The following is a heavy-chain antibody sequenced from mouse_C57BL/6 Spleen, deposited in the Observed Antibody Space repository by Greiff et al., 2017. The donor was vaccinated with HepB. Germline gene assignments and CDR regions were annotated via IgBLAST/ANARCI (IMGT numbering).Heavy chain of an antibody. CDR2: IYPSDSET. J-gene: IGHJ2*01. CDR1: GYTFTSYW. D-gene: IGHD2-3*01. V-gene: IGHV1-52*01. CDR3: ARGREYDGWDY. Sequence: QVQLQQPGAELVRPGSSVKLSCKASGYTFTSYWMHWVKQRPIQGLEWIGNIYPSDSETHYNQKFKDKATLTVDKSSSTAYMQLSSLTSEDSAVYYCARGREYDGWDYWGQGTTLTVSS.